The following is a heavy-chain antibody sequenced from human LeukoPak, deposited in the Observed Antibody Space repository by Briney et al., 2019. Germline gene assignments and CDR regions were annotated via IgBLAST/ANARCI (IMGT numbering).Heavy chain of an antibody. J-gene: IGHJ5*02. CDR2: IYHSGST. CDR3: ARGHSITIFGVVIPRHNWFDP. Sequence: PSGTLSLTCAVSGGSISSSNWWSWVRQPPGKGLEWIGEIYHSGSTNYNPSLKSRVTISVDKSKNQFSLKLSSVTAADTAVYYCARGHSITIFGVVIPRHNWFDPWGQGTLVTVSS. CDR1: GGSISSSNW. V-gene: IGHV4-4*02. D-gene: IGHD3-3*01.